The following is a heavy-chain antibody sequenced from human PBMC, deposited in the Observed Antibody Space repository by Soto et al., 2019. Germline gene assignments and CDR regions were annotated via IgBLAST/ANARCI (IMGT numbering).Heavy chain of an antibody. CDR1: GASFSGYY. V-gene: IGHV4-34*01. Sequence: ESLSVTCTGYGASFSGYYWSWIRQPPGKGLEWIGEINHSGSTNYNPSLKSRVTISVDTSKNQFSLKLSSVTAADTAVYYCARRGYDYVWGSYRPYYFDYWGQGTLVTVSS. CDR2: INHSGST. J-gene: IGHJ4*02. CDR3: ARRGYDYVWGSYRPYYFDY. D-gene: IGHD3-16*02.